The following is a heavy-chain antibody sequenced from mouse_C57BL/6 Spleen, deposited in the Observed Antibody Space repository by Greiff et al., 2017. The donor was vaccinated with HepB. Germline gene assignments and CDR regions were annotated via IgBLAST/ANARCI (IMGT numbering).Heavy chain of an antibody. CDR1: GYTFTSYW. J-gene: IGHJ4*01. Sequence: VQLQQPGAELVRPGSSVKLSCKASGYTFTSYWMHWVKQRPIQGLEWIGNIDPSDSETHYNQKFKDKATLTVDKSSSTAYMQLSSLTSEDSAVYYCAREGGSFSSMDYWGQGTSVTVSS. CDR3: AREGGSFSSMDY. V-gene: IGHV1-52*01. CDR2: IDPSDSET.